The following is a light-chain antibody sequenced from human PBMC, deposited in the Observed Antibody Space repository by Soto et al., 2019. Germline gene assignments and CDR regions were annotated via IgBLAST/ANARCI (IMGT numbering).Light chain of an antibody. CDR2: DVS. Sequence: QSALTQPASVSGSPGQAITISCTGTSSDVGGYDYVSWYQQHPGKAPKLMIFDVSDRPSGVSYRFSGSKSGNTASLTISGLQAEDEADYYCSSYTSSSTLWVFGTGTKVTVL. J-gene: IGLJ1*01. CDR1: SSDVGGYDY. V-gene: IGLV2-14*01. CDR3: SSYTSSSTLWV.